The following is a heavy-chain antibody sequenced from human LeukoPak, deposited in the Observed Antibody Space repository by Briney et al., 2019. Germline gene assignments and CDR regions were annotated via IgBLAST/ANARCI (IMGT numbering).Heavy chain of an antibody. D-gene: IGHD1-26*01. CDR3: ARGGRGTYLNDY. CDR2: IKFDESAT. Sequence: RGVLRLSCAASGFTFSSYWMHWVRPAPGKGLVWVSRIKFDESATNYADSVKGRFTISRDNDRNTVYLQMNSLRGEDTAVYYCARGGRGTYLNDYWGQGTLVTVSS. V-gene: IGHV3-74*01. CDR1: GFTFSSYW. J-gene: IGHJ4*02.